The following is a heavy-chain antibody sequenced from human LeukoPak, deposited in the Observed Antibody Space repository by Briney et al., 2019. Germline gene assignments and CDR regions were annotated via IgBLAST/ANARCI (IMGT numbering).Heavy chain of an antibody. V-gene: IGHV3-7*03. Sequence: GGSLRLSCEASGFPFNRQTMSWVRQAPGKGLEWMAKMKEDGTEIAYVDSVKGRFTISRDNAENSLYLQMNSLRAEDTAVYYCARGVYYFDYWGQGTLVTVSS. D-gene: IGHD2/OR15-2a*01. CDR3: ARGVYYFDY. CDR1: GFPFNRQT. CDR2: MKEDGTEI. J-gene: IGHJ4*02.